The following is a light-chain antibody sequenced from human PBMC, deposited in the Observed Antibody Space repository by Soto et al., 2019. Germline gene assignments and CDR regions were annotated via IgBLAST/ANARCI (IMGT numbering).Light chain of an antibody. J-gene: IGKJ1*01. V-gene: IGKV1-8*01. CDR1: QGISTY. CDR2: AAS. CDR3: QQYYSYPWT. Sequence: AIQLTQSPSSLSASIGDRVTITCRAGQGISTYLAWYQQKPRKAPKLLIYAASTLQSGVPSRFSGSGSGTDFTLTISCLQSEDFATYYCQQYYSYPWTFGRGTKVDIK.